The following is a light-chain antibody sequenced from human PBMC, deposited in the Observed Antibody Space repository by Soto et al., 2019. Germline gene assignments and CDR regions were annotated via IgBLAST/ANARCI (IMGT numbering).Light chain of an antibody. CDR3: QQFNSYPHT. V-gene: IGKV1-13*02. CDR2: DAT. J-gene: IGKJ3*01. Sequence: AIQLTQSPSSLSASVGDGVTITCRASQGISTALAWYQQKPGKPPKFLIYDATTLESGVPSRFSGSGSGTDFTLTISSLQPEEFATYYCQQFNSYPHTFGPGTTVDIK. CDR1: QGISTA.